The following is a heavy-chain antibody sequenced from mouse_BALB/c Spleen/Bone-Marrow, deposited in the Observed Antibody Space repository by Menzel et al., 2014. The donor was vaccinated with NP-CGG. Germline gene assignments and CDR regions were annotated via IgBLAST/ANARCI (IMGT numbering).Heavy chain of an antibody. CDR2: IDPSDSYT. CDR1: GYTFTIYW. J-gene: IGHJ1*01. CDR3: TRGDYDWYFDV. Sequence: QVQLQQSGAELVKPGASVKMSCKASGYTFTIYWMHWVKQRPGQGLERIGVIDPSDSYTSYNQKFKGKATLTVDTSSSTAYMQLSSLTSEDSAVYYCTRGDYDWYFDVWGAGTRSPSPQ. V-gene: IGHV1S127*01. D-gene: IGHD2-4*01.